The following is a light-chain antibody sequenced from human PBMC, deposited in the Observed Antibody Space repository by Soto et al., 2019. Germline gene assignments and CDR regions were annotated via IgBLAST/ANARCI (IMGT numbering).Light chain of an antibody. CDR1: ESIVNNN. V-gene: IGKV3-20*01. CDR2: GAS. Sequence: VLTQSPGTLSLSPGERATLSCRASESIVNNNLAWYQQKPGQAPRLLISGASNRATGVPDRFSGSGSGSDFTLTIDRLEPEDFGVFYCQQYGDSPPEYTFGQGTKLEIK. J-gene: IGKJ2*01. CDR3: QQYGDSPPEYT.